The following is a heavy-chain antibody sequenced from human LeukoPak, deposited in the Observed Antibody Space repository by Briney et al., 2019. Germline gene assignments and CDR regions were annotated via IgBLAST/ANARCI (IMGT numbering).Heavy chain of an antibody. Sequence: PSETLSLTCAVYGGSFSAYYWSWIRQPPGKGLEWIGSIYHSGSTYYNPSLKSRVTISVDTSKNQFSLKLSSVTAADTAVYYCARSGVTSGDYVDYWGQGTLVTVSS. D-gene: IGHD1-14*01. J-gene: IGHJ4*02. V-gene: IGHV4-34*01. CDR2: IYHSGST. CDR1: GGSFSAYY. CDR3: ARSGVTSGDYVDY.